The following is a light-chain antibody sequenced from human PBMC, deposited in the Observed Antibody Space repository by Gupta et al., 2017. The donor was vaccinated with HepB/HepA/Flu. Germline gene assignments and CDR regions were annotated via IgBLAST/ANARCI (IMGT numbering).Light chain of an antibody. CDR2: YNE. V-gene: IGLV1-44*01. J-gene: IGLJ2*01. CDR1: SSNVGSNN. CDR3: EAWDTRLNTVV. Sequence: HSVLTQSTSISGTPAQRVTISCSGSSSNVGSNNGNWYQQFPGTAPKLLIYYNEERPSGVPDRISGSKSGNSASLAIXGXQSEDEXEYYCEAWDTRLNTVVFGGGTKLTVL.